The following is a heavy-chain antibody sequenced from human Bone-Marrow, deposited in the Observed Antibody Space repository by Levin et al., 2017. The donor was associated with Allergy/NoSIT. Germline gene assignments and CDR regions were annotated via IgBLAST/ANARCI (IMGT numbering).Heavy chain of an antibody. CDR2: IYDSGST. CDR1: GGSVNSAGYT. Sequence: SETLSLTCTVSGGSVNSAGYTWSWIRQPPGKGLEWIGYIYDSGSTYSTPSLRSRVSISVDRANNQFSLKLSSVTAADTAVYYCARGPEHYYHAMDVWGQGTTVTVSS. CDR3: ARGPEHYYHAMDV. V-gene: IGHV4-30-2*01. J-gene: IGHJ6*02.